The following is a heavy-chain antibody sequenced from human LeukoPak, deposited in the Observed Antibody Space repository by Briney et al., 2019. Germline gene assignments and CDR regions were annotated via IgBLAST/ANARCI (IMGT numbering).Heavy chain of an antibody. J-gene: IGHJ3*02. D-gene: IGHD3-10*01. CDR2: ISWNSGSI. CDR3: AKGGRVLLWFGEKPGAFDI. CDR1: GFTFDYYA. Sequence: ALRLSCAASGFTFDYYAMHWVRHAPGKGLEWVSGISWNSGSIGYADSVKGRFTISRDNAKNTLYLQMNSLRAEDTALYYCAKGGRVLLWFGEKPGAFDIWGQGTMVTVSS. V-gene: IGHV3-9*01.